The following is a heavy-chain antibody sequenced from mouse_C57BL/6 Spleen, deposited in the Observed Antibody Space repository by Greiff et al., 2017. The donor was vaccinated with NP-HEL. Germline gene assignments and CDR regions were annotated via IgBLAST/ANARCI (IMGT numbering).Heavy chain of an antibody. CDR3: ASYYYGSSHYWYFDV. J-gene: IGHJ1*03. CDR1: GYTFTSYG. CDR2: IYPRSGNT. Sequence: VKLMESGAELARPGASVKLSCKASGYTFTSYGISWVKQRTGQGLEWIGEIYPRSGNTYYNEKFKGKATLTADKSSSTAYMELRSLTSEDSAVYFCASYYYGSSHYWYFDVWGTGTTVTVSS. D-gene: IGHD1-1*01. V-gene: IGHV1-81*01.